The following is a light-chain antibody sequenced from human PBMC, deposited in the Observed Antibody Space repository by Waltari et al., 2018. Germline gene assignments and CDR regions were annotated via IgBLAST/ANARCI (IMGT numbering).Light chain of an antibody. V-gene: IGLV1-44*01. J-gene: IGLJ3*02. CDR3: AAWDDSLIWV. CDR1: TSNIGSNT. CDR2: TNN. Sequence: QSVLTQPPSASGTPGQRVTISCSGSTSNIGSNTVNWYRQLPGTAPKLLIYTNNHRPSGVPARFSGSKSGTSASLAISGLQSEDEADYYCAAWDDSLIWVFGGGTKLTVL.